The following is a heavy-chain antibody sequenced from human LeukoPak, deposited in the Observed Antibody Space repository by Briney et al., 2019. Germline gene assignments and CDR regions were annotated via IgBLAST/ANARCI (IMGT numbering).Heavy chain of an antibody. CDR2: MYNSRNI. J-gene: IGHJ4*02. V-gene: IGHV4-4*08. CDR1: GGSMNNYY. Sequence: SETLSLTCTVSGGSMNNYYWSWIRQPPGKGLEWIGYMYNSRNINYNPSLKSRVTISVDTSKKQFSLKLSSVTAADTAVYYCARDGGGSTGWYRGLMIDWGQGTLVTVSS. D-gene: IGHD3-16*01. CDR3: ARDGGGSTGWYRGLMID.